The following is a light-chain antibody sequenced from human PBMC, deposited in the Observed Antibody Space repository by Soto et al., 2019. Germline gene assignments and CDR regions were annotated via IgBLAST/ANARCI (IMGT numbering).Light chain of an antibody. CDR2: EVR. V-gene: IGLV2-14*01. CDR1: SSDVGGYNY. J-gene: IGLJ2*01. Sequence: QSALTQAASVSGSPGQSITISCTGTSSDVGGYNYVSWYQQYPGKAPKLIIYEVRNRPSGVSNRFSASKSGNTASLTISGLQAEDEAVYYCYSYTGSATVIFGGGTKLTVL. CDR3: YSYTGSATVI.